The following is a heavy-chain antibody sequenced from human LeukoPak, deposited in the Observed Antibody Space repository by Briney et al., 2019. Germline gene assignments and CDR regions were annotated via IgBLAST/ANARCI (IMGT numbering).Heavy chain of an antibody. CDR3: ARLRHYDILTGYFDGMDV. Sequence: SETLSLTCTVSGGSISSYYWSWIRQPPGKGLEWIGYIYYSGSTNYNPSPKSRVTISVDTSKNQFSLKLSSVTAADTAVYYCARLRHYDILTGYFDGMDVWGQGTTVTVSS. V-gene: IGHV4-59*08. CDR2: IYYSGST. CDR1: GGSISSYY. D-gene: IGHD3-9*01. J-gene: IGHJ6*02.